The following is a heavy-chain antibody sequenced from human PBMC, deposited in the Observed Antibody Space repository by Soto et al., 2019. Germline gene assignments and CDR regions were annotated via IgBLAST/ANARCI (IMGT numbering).Heavy chain of an antibody. CDR3: ARLPSIAARTDALDI. D-gene: IGHD6-6*01. CDR1: GFTFSSYW. J-gene: IGHJ3*02. V-gene: IGHV3-7*01. Sequence: GGSLRLSCAASGFTFSSYWMSWVRQAPGKGLEWVANIKQDGSEKYYLHSVKGRFTISRDNDKNSLYLQMNSLRAEDTAVYDCARLPSIAARTDALDIWGQGTMVTVSS. CDR2: IKQDGSEK.